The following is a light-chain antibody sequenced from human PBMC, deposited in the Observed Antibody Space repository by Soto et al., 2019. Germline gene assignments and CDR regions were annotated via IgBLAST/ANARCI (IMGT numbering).Light chain of an antibody. CDR2: GAS. CDR1: QTITTS. J-gene: IGKJ1*01. Sequence: DIQLTQSPSSLSASVGDRLTITCRASQTITTSLNWYQQTPGKAPKVLIFGASNLQSGVPSRFSGSGSGTDFTLTITSLQPEDSATYYCQQSFTTPRTFVQGTRVEIK. V-gene: IGKV1-39*01. CDR3: QQSFTTPRT.